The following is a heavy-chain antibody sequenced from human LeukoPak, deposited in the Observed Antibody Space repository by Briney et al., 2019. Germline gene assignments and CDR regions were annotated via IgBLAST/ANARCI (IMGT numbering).Heavy chain of an antibody. V-gene: IGHV3-21*06. Sequence: EGSLRLSCTPSGLTFSTSGFNWVRQAPGKGLEWVASIGPTGFDRYHADSIKGRFTISRDNANNFLYLQMDSLRAEDTAVYYCATETNGRHYDYWGQGTLLTVSS. CDR2: IGPTGFDR. CDR3: ATETNGRHYDY. D-gene: IGHD1-14*01. J-gene: IGHJ4*02. CDR1: GLTFSTSG.